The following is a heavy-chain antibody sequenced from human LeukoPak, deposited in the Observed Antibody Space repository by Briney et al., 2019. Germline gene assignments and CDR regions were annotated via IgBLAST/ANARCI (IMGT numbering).Heavy chain of an antibody. V-gene: IGHV1-46*01. CDR2: INPSGGST. J-gene: IGHJ4*02. CDR3: ARGRNRRTGSGGRGLDY. Sequence: GASVKVSCKASGYTFTSYYMHWVRQAPGQGLEWMGIINPSGGSTGYAQKFQGRVTMTRDMSTSTVYMELSSLRSEDTAVYYCARGRNRRTGSGGRGLDYWGQGTLVTVSS. CDR1: GYTFTSYY. D-gene: IGHD3/OR15-3a*01.